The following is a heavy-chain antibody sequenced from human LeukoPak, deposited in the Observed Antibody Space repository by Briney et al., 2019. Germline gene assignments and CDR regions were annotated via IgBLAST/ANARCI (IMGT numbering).Heavy chain of an antibody. J-gene: IGHJ5*02. CDR2: ISASGART. Sequence: PGGSLRLSCAASGFTFSSYAMSWVRQAPGKGLDWVSTISASGARTYYADSVRGRFTISRDNSKNTLYLQMNSLRAEDTAVYYCAKVGTYSDSSGYLKWFDPWGQGTLVTASS. D-gene: IGHD3-22*01. V-gene: IGHV3-23*01. CDR1: GFTFSSYA. CDR3: AKVGTYSDSSGYLKWFDP.